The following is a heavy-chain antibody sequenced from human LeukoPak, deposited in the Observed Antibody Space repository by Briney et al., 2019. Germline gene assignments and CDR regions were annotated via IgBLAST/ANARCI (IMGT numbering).Heavy chain of an antibody. CDR2: TSPKGAGA. J-gene: IGHJ4*02. D-gene: IGHD4-17*01. CDR1: GYTFTDYY. V-gene: IGHV1-2*02. CDR3: ARDNYGILDY. Sequence: ASVKVSCKVSGYTFTDYYIHWVRQAPGQGLEWMGWTSPKGAGAMSAQKFQGRITITGDTATSTVYMEPDRLTFDDTAVYYCARDNYGILDYWGQGTLVTVSS.